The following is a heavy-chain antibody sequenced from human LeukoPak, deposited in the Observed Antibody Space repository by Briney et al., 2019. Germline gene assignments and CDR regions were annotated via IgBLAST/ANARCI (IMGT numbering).Heavy chain of an antibody. V-gene: IGHV1-18*01. J-gene: IGHJ5*02. CDR1: GYTFTSYG. CDR2: ISAYNGNT. Sequence: ASVNVSCKASGYTFTSYGISWVRQAPGHGLEWMGWISAYNGNTNYAQKLQGRVTMTTDTSTSTAYMELRSLRSDDTAVYYCARDSEGNWFDPWGQGTLVTVSS. CDR3: ARDSEGNWFDP.